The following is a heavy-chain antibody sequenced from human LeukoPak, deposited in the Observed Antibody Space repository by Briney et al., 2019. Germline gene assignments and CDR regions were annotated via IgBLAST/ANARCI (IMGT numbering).Heavy chain of an antibody. J-gene: IGHJ4*02. CDR2: ISKSGRTI. CDR1: GFTFSSYE. CDR3: ARGERYCTNGVCPGAFDY. Sequence: GGSLRLSCAASGFTFSSYEMHWVRQAPGKGLEWVSYISKSGRTIYYADSVKGRFTISRDNAKNSLYLQMNSLRAEDTAVYYCARGERYCTNGVCPGAFDYWGQGTLVTVSS. D-gene: IGHD2-8*01. V-gene: IGHV3-48*03.